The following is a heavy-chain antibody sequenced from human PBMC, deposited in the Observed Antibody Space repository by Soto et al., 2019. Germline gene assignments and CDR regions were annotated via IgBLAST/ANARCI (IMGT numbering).Heavy chain of an antibody. Sequence: GASVQVSCKASVYTFTYYAVAWVRQAPGQGLEWMGWISAYNGHTKYAQNLQGRLTLTTDTSTNTAYMELRSLRSDDTAVYYCARGALDFDYWGQGTPVTVSS. J-gene: IGHJ4*02. CDR1: VYTFTYYA. CDR2: ISAYNGHT. D-gene: IGHD3-16*01. CDR3: ARGALDFDY. V-gene: IGHV1-18*01.